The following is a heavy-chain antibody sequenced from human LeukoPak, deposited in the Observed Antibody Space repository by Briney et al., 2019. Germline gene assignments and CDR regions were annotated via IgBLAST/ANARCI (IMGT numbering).Heavy chain of an antibody. CDR2: IYYSGST. J-gene: IGHJ4*02. Sequence: TSETLSLTCTVSGGSISSSSYYWGWIRQPPGKGLEWIGSIYYSGSTYYNPSLKSRVTISVDTSKNQFSLKLSSVTAADTAVYYCARARGAVAIDYWGQGTRVTVSS. D-gene: IGHD6-19*01. V-gene: IGHV4-39*01. CDR3: ARARGAVAIDY. CDR1: GGSISSSSYY.